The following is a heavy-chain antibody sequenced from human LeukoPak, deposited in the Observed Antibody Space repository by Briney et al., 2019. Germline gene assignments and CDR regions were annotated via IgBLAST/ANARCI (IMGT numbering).Heavy chain of an antibody. V-gene: IGHV3-23*01. Sequence: GGSLRLSCAASGFTFSSYAMSWVRQAPGKGLEWVSAISGSGGSTFYADSVKGRFTISRDNSKNTLYLRMNSLRAEDTAVYYCAKDRSSGWYPYYFGYWGQGTLVAVSS. CDR2: ISGSGGST. CDR3: AKDRSSGWYPYYFGY. CDR1: GFTFSSYA. J-gene: IGHJ4*02. D-gene: IGHD6-19*01.